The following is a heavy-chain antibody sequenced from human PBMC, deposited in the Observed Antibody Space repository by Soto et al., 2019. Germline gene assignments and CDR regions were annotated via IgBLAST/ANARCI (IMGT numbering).Heavy chain of an antibody. D-gene: IGHD4-17*01. J-gene: IGHJ5*02. CDR3: AREAAYGLNWFDP. V-gene: IGHV4-31*03. CDR2: IYYSGST. Sequence: SETLSLTCTVSGGSISSGGYYWSWIRQHPGKGLEWIGYIYYSGSTYYNPSLKSRVTISVDTSKNQFSLKLSSVTAADTAVYYCAREAAYGLNWFDPWGQGTLVTVSS. CDR1: GGSISSGGYY.